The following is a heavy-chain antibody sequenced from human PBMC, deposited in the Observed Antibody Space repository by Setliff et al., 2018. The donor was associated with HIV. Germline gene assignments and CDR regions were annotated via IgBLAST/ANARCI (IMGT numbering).Heavy chain of an antibody. V-gene: IGHV4-38-2*01. CDR1: GYSISSGYY. CDR3: ARHSGAPYSRSSGLFDY. J-gene: IGHJ4*02. CDR2: IYQSGSS. Sequence: SETLSLTCAVSGYSISSGYYWGWIRQPPGKGLEWIGNIYQSGSSYSNPSLKSRVTISIDTSKNQFSLKLSSVTAADTAVYYCARHSGAPYSRSSGLFDYWGQGTLVTVSS. D-gene: IGHD6-6*01.